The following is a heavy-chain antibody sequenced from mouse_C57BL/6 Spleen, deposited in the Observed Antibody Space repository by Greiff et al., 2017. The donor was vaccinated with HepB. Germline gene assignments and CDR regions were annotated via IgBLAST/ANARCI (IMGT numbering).Heavy chain of an antibody. Sequence: QVQLKQPGTELVKPGASVKLSCKASGYTFTSYWMHWVKQRPGQGLEWIGNINPSNGGTNYNEKFKSKATLTVDKSSSTAYMQLSSLTSEDSAVYYCAREKSIYDGYLFAYWGQGTLVTVSA. D-gene: IGHD2-3*01. V-gene: IGHV1-53*01. CDR3: AREKSIYDGYLFAY. J-gene: IGHJ3*01. CDR1: GYTFTSYW. CDR2: INPSNGGT.